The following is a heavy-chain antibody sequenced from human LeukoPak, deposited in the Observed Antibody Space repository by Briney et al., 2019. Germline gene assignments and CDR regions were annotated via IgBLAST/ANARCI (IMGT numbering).Heavy chain of an antibody. CDR3: ARPSGIPAAMNYYYGMDV. CDR2: IIPIFGTA. J-gene: IGHJ6*02. Sequence: RASVKVSCKASGGTFSSYAISWVRQAPGQGLEWMGGIIPIFGTANYAQKFQGRVTITADESTSTAYMELSSLRSEDTAVYYCARPSGIPAAMNYYYGMDVWGQGTTVTVSS. D-gene: IGHD2-2*01. CDR1: GGTFSSYA. V-gene: IGHV1-69*13.